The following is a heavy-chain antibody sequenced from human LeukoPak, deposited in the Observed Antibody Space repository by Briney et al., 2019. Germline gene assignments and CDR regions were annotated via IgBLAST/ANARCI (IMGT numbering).Heavy chain of an antibody. J-gene: IGHJ6*04. CDR2: INAGNGNT. Sequence: ASVKVSCKASGYTFTSYAMHWVRQAPGQRLEWMGWINAGNGNTKYSQKFQGRVTITRDTSASTAYMELSSLRPEDTAVYYCARTARITMVRGVITNYYYYGMDVWGKGTTVTVSS. CDR3: ARTARITMVRGVITNYYYYGMDV. V-gene: IGHV1-3*01. CDR1: GYTFTSYA. D-gene: IGHD3-10*01.